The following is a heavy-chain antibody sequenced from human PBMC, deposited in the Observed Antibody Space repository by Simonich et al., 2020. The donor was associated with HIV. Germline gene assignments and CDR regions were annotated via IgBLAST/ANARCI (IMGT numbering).Heavy chain of an antibody. CDR2: SNHSGST. CDR1: GGSFSGYY. Sequence: QVQLQQWGAGLLKPSETLSLTCAVYGGSFSGYYWSWIRQPPWKGLEWIGESNHSGSTNYNPSLKSRVTISVDTSKNQFSLKLSSVTAADTAVYYCARLTAGGLGEYFQHWGQGTLVTVSS. D-gene: IGHD6-13*01. CDR3: ARLTAGGLGEYFQH. V-gene: IGHV4-34*01. J-gene: IGHJ1*01.